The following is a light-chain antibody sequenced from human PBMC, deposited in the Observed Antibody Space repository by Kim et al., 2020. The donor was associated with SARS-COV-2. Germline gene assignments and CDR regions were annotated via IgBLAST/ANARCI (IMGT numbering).Light chain of an antibody. J-gene: IGKJ1*01. CDR1: QSTGNW. V-gene: IGKV1-5*01. Sequence: LYAYGGDRVTITSQASQSTGNWLAWYQQKAGQAPKLLIYDAYTLGSGVSSRFSGSGSVTEFTITINSVQSDDYATYYCKQYNTWTFGQGTKVDIK. CDR3: KQYNTWT. CDR2: DAY.